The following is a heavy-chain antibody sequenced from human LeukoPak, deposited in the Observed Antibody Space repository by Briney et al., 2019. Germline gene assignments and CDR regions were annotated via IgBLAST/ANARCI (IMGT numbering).Heavy chain of an antibody. J-gene: IGHJ4*02. CDR2: IWYDGSNK. V-gene: IGHV3-33*06. CDR3: AKGGYCSSTSCYIGGIDY. D-gene: IGHD2-2*02. CDR1: GFTFSSYS. Sequence: GGSLRLSCAASGFTFSSYSMHWVRQAPGKGLEWVAVIWYDGSNKYYADSVKGRFTISRDNSKNTLYLQMNSLRAEDTAVYYCAKGGYCSSTSCYIGGIDYWGQGTLVTVSS.